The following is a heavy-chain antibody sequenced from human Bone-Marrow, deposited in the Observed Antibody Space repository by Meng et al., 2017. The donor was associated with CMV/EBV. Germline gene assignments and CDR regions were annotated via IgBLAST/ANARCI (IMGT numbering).Heavy chain of an antibody. Sequence: ASVKVSCKASGYTFTSYYMHWVRQAPGQGLEWMGIINPSGGSTSYAQKFPGRVTMTRDTSTSTVYVELGSRRSEDTAGYYWAKDFLNSYRGPQDWGQGTLVTVSS. CDR3: AKDFLNSYRGPQD. V-gene: IGHV1-46*01. CDR2: INPSGGST. D-gene: IGHD3-16*02. CDR1: GYTFTSYY. J-gene: IGHJ4*02.